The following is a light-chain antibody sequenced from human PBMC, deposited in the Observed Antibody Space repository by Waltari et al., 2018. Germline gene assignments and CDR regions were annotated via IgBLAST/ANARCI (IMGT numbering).Light chain of an antibody. CDR1: SSNIGNNY. V-gene: IGLV1-47*01. J-gene: IGLJ2*01. CDR3: AAWDDSLSGVV. CDR2: RNT. Sequence: QSVLTQPPSASGTPGQRVTISCSGSSSNIGNNYVYCYQQLPGTAPNLLIYRNTQRPSGVPDRFSGSKSGTSASLTISGLRSEDEADYYCAAWDDSLSGVVFGGGTKLTVL.